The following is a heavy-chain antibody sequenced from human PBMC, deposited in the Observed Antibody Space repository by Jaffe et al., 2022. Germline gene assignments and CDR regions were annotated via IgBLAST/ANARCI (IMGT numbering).Heavy chain of an antibody. CDR3: ARVGPPRSNYGINWFDP. Sequence: QVQLQQWGAGLLKPSETLSLTCAVYGGSFSGYYWSWIRQPPGKGLEWIGEINHSGSTNYNPSLKSRVTISVDTSKNQFSLKLSSVTAADTAVYYCARVGPPRSNYGINWFDPWGQGTLVTVSS. D-gene: IGHD4-4*01. CDR1: GGSFSGYY. CDR2: INHSGST. V-gene: IGHV4-34*01. J-gene: IGHJ5*02.